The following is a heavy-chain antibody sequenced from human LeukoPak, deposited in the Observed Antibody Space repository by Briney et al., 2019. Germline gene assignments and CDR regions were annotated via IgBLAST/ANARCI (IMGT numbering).Heavy chain of an antibody. CDR2: ISAYNGNT. D-gene: IGHD3-9*01. Sequence: GASVKVSCKASGGTFSSYAISWVRQAPGQGLEWMGWISAYNGNTNYAQKLQGRVTMTTDTSTSTAYMELRSLRSDDTAVYYCARGYDILTGYQNWFDPWGQGTLVTVSS. V-gene: IGHV1-18*01. CDR3: ARGYDILTGYQNWFDP. J-gene: IGHJ5*02. CDR1: GGTFSSYA.